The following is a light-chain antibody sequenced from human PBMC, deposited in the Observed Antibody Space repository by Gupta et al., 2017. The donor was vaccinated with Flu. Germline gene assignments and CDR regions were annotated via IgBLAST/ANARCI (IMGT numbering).Light chain of an antibody. J-gene: IGKJ1*01. CDR3: MQTIKLPWT. CDR2: EVS. V-gene: IGKV2D-29*01. CDR1: QCLLDCDGTTN. Sequence: EIVLTLTPFSLCVTTGQSASISCTSSQCLLDCDGTTNLSWYLQKPDHPPQLLIYEVSNRFSGVPKRFSGSGSGTDFTLKISRVEAEDVGVYYCMQTIKLPWTFGQGTKVQI.